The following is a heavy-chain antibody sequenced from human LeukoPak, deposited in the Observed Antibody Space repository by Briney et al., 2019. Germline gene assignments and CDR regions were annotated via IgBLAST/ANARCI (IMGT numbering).Heavy chain of an antibody. J-gene: IGHJ6*02. D-gene: IGHD3-3*01. CDR1: GGSISSYY. CDR2: IYTSGST. V-gene: IGHV4-4*07. CDR3: ARDETYYDFWSGYYTGYYGMDV. Sequence: SETLSLTCTVSGGSISSYYWSWIRQPAGKGLEWIGRIYTSGSTNYNPSLKSRVTMSVDTSKNQFSLKLSSVTAADTAVYYCARDETYYDFWSGYYTGYYGMDVWGQGTTVTVSS.